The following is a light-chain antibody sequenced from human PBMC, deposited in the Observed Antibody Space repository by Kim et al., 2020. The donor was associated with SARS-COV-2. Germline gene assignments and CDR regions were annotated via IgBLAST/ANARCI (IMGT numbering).Light chain of an antibody. J-gene: IGKJ1*01. CDR3: QQYNNRPPWT. CDR1: QSVSSN. V-gene: IGKV3-15*01. Sequence: EIVMTQSPATLSLSPGERATLSCRASQSVSSNLSWYQQKPGEAPRLLIYCASTRATGIPARCSGSGCGTEFTPTISSLQSEDFAVYYCQQYNNRPPWTFGQGTKVDIK. CDR2: CAS.